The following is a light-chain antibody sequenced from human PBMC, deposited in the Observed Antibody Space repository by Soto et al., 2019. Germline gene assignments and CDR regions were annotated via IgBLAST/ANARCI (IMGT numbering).Light chain of an antibody. V-gene: IGKV3-15*01. CDR1: QSVSSN. J-gene: IGKJ5*01. CDR3: QQYNAWPSIT. CDR2: GAS. Sequence: EVVLTQSPGTLSLSPGERATLSCRASQSVSSNLGWYQQKPGQPPRLLIYGASTRATGIPARFSGSGSGTEFTLTISSLQSEDFAVYYCQQYNAWPSITFGQGTRLEI.